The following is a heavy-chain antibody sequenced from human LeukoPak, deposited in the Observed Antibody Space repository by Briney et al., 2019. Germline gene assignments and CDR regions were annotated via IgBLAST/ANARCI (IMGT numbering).Heavy chain of an antibody. CDR3: ARDTYYYDSSGYYFDY. V-gene: IGHV4-4*07. J-gene: IGHJ4*02. CDR2: IYTSGST. D-gene: IGHD3-22*01. CDR1: GGSISSYY. Sequence: SETLSLTCTVSGGSISSYYWSWIRQPAGKGLEWIGRIYTSGSTNYNPSLKGRVTMSVDTSKNQFSLKLSSVTAADTAVYYCARDTYYYDSSGYYFDYWGQGTLVTVSS.